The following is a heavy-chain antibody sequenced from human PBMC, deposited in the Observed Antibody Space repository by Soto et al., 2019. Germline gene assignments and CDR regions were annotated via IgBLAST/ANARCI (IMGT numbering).Heavy chain of an antibody. V-gene: IGHV3-30*18. CDR3: AKDQRDSSGWYYFDY. J-gene: IGHJ4*02. CDR1: GFTFSSYG. Sequence: GSLRLSCAASGFTFSSYGMHWVRQAPGKGLEWVAVISYDGSNKYYADSVKGRFTISRDNSKNTLYLQMNSLRAEDTAVYYCAKDQRDSSGWYYFDYWGQGTLVTVSS. D-gene: IGHD6-19*01. CDR2: ISYDGSNK.